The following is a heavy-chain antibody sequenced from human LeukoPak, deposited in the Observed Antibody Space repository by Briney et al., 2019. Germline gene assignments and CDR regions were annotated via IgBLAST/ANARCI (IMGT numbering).Heavy chain of an antibody. V-gene: IGHV1-69*06. Sequence: PKASVKVSCKASGGIFSSYAINWVRQAPGQGHEWVGRIIPIFGSANYAQKFQGRVTITADKSTRTAYMELSSLRSEDTALYYRAKGSRLREGGSYRFWGQGTLVTVSS. CDR2: IIPIFGSA. CDR3: AKGSRLREGGSYRF. J-gene: IGHJ4*02. CDR1: GGIFSSYA. D-gene: IGHD3-16*02.